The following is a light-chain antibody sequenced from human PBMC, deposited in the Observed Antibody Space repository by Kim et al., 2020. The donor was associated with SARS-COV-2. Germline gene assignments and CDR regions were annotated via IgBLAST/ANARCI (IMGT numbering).Light chain of an antibody. J-gene: IGLJ3*02. Sequence: GQRVTISCSGGNSNTGANTVNWYQQSPGTAPKLLIYANDRRPSGVPDRFSVSQSGTSASLAISGLQSEDEADYYCATWDDSLNAWVLGGGTKLTVL. CDR1: NSNTGANT. V-gene: IGLV1-44*01. CDR2: AND. CDR3: ATWDDSLNAWV.